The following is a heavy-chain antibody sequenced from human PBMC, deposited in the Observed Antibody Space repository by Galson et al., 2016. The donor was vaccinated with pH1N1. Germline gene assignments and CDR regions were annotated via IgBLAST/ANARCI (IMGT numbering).Heavy chain of an antibody. J-gene: IGHJ6*02. CDR2: ISPSGSTI. CDR1: GCTFSDYY. D-gene: IGHD5-12*01. CDR3: ARELSCYPPCFYYYGMDV. V-gene: IGHV3-11*04. Sequence: FTCAGSGCTFSDYYMSWIRQAPGKGLEWVSYISPSGSTIYYADSVKSRFTISRDNAKNSLYLQMNSLRSEDTAVYYCARELSCYPPCFYYYGMDVWGQGTTVTVSS.